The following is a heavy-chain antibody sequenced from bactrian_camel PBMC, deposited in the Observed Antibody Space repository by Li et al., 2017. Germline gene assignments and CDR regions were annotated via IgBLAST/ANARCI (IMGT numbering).Heavy chain of an antibody. CDR1: GSAFSSTR. V-gene: IGHV3S53*01. Sequence: HVQLVESGGGSALAGGSVRLSCAASGSAFSSTRMSWFREAPGKGREGVAFIDRGGATNYAWSVKDRFTIPKDNANNALYLQMNSLKPEDTAMYYCAADELNHGLAWRGYTYWSQGTQVTVS. CDR2: IDRGGAT. CDR3: AADELNHGLAWRGYTY. D-gene: IGHD1*01. J-gene: IGHJ4*01.